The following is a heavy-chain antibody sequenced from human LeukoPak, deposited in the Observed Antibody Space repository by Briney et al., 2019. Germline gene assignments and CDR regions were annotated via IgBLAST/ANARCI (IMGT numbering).Heavy chain of an antibody. V-gene: IGHV3-21*01. D-gene: IGHD5-24*01. CDR1: GFTFSSYS. CDR2: ISSSSNYI. CDR3: ARDKDGYNPDY. J-gene: IGHJ4*02. Sequence: GGSLRLSCAASGFTFSSYSMNWVRQAPGKGLEWVSSISSSSNYIYYADSVKGRFTISRDNAKNSLYLQMNSLRAEDTAVYYCARDKDGYNPDYWGQGTLVTVSS.